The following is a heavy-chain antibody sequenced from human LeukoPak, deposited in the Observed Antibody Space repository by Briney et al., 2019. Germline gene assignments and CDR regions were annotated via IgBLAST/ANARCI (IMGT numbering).Heavy chain of an antibody. CDR1: GGTFSSHV. CDR2: IIPMFGTA. D-gene: IGHD4-11*01. CDR3: ARAMTTAFSSATYYMDV. V-gene: IGHV1-69*05. Sequence: SVKVSCKASGGTFSSHVISWVRQAPGQGLEWMGGIIPMFGTANYAQKFQGRATITTDESTSTAYMELSSLRSEDTAVYYCARAMTTAFSSATYYMDVWGKGTTVTVSS. J-gene: IGHJ6*03.